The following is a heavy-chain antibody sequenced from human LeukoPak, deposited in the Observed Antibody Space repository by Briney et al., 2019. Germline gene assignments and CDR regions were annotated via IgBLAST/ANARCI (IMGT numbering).Heavy chain of an antibody. CDR3: ARHYGSGSYYYYYYGMDV. CDR1: GGSISSSSYY. D-gene: IGHD3-10*01. CDR2: IYYSGST. V-gene: IGHV4-39*01. J-gene: IGHJ6*02. Sequence: SSETLSLTCTVSGGSISSSSYYWGWIRQPPGKGLEWIGSIYYSGSTYYNPSLKSRVTISVDTSKNQFSLKLSSVTAADTAVYYCARHYGSGSYYYYYYGMDVWGQGTTVTVSS.